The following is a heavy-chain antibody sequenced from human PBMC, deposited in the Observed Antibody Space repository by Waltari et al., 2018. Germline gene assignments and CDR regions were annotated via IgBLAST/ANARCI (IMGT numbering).Heavy chain of an antibody. D-gene: IGHD2-2*01. J-gene: IGHJ4*02. CDR2: INDSGNT. CDR1: GGPTSIRGYY. V-gene: IGHV4-59*08. CDR3: ATEGAAMPTDD. Sequence: QVQLQESGPRRVRRSGTMSLTCTVYGGPTSIRGYYWTWIRQHPGKGREWIGYINDSGNTKYNPALKSRATVSLDTSKKQFSLKLTSVTAADTVVYYCATEGAAMPTDDWGQGSLVTVSS.